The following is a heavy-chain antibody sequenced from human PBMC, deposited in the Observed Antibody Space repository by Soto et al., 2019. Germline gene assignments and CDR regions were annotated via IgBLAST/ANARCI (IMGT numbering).Heavy chain of an antibody. CDR1: GGTFSYSA. Sequence: QVQLVQSGTEVKKPGSSVKVSCKDSGGTFSYSAISWVRQAPGQGLEWMGGIIPVSGVPNYAQKFQGRVTITADEYTTTAYLQRSSLRPEDAAVYYCATPSVAARPKGGYYYADVWGQGTTVTDSS. CDR3: ATPSVAARPKGGYYYADV. V-gene: IGHV1-69*01. CDR2: IIPVSGVP. D-gene: IGHD6-6*01. J-gene: IGHJ6*02.